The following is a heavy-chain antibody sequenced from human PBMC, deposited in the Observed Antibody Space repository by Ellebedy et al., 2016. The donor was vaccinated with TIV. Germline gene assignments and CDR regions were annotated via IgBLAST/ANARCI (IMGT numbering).Heavy chain of an antibody. Sequence: AASVKVSCKASGYTFSSYGVTWVRQAPGQGLEWMGWISAYNGNTKYGQKFQGRVTMTTDTSTSTAYMELGSLRSDDTAMYYCARDERRSSTWYDYWGQGTLVTVPS. V-gene: IGHV1-18*04. J-gene: IGHJ4*02. D-gene: IGHD6-13*01. CDR3: ARDERRSSTWYDY. CDR2: ISAYNGNT. CDR1: GYTFSSYG.